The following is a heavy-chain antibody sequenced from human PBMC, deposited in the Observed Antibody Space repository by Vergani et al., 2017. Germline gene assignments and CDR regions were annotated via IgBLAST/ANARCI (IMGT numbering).Heavy chain of an antibody. CDR2: ISSSSSYI. V-gene: IGHV3-21*01. CDR1: GFTFSSYS. J-gene: IGHJ5*02. D-gene: IGHD3-3*01. CDR3: VRGGRGDHGDFWSRLGP. Sequence: EVQLLESGGNLIQPGGSLRLSCAASGFTFSSYSMNWVRQAPGKGLEWVSSISSSSSYIHYSASLKGRFTIYKDNTVDMLSLQMNSLRPDDTAVYYCVRGGRGDHGDFWSRLGPWGQGTRVIVSS.